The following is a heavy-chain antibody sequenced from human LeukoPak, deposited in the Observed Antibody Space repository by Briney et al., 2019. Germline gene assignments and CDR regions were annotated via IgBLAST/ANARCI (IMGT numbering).Heavy chain of an antibody. V-gene: IGHV3-23*01. J-gene: IGHJ3*02. CDR3: AKGSNRGVGYDAFDI. D-gene: IGHD2-15*01. CDR1: GFTFSSYA. Sequence: GGSLRLSCAASGFTFSSYAMSWVRQAPGKGLEWVSAISGSGGSTYYADSVKGRFTISRDNSKNTLYLQMNSLRAEETAVYYCAKGSNRGVGYDAFDIWGQGTMVTVSS. CDR2: ISGSGGST.